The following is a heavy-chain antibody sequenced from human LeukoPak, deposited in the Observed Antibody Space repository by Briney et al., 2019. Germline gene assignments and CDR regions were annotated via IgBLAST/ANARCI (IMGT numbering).Heavy chain of an antibody. Sequence: GGSLRLSCAASGFTFSDYYMSWIRQAPGKGLEWVSYISSSGSTIYYADSVKGRSTISRDNAKNSLYLQMNSLRAQDTAVYYCARDGDGYTETIDYWGQGTLVTVSS. CDR3: ARDGDGYTETIDY. J-gene: IGHJ4*02. V-gene: IGHV3-11*01. CDR2: ISSSGSTI. CDR1: GFTFSDYY. D-gene: IGHD5-24*01.